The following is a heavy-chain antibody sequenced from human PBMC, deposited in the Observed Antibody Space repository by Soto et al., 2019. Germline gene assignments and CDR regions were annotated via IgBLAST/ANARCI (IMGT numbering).Heavy chain of an antibody. Sequence: PSETLSLTCTVSGGSISNKYWSWIRQSPEKGLEWIGDVYNSGTTNYNPSLKSRVTMSIDTSENQFSLTLTTVTAADTAVYYCARCHRYSHGDDCYLVDYWGQGTLVTVSS. J-gene: IGHJ4*02. CDR3: ARCHRYSHGDDCYLVDY. CDR1: GGSISNKY. CDR2: VYNSGTT. D-gene: IGHD2-21*02. V-gene: IGHV4-4*08.